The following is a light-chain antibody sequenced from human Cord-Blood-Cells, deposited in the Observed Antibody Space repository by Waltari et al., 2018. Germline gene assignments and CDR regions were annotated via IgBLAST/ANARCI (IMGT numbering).Light chain of an antibody. Sequence: EIHMTQSPYSPSASVGCSVTITCRTSQVISNYLAWFQHKPGKAPKSRIYASSSLQSWVPSKCSGSRSGTDFTLTISSLQPEDFATYYCQQYNSYPPTFGQGTKVEIK. CDR3: QQYNSYPPT. CDR2: ASS. CDR1: QVISNY. J-gene: IGKJ1*01. V-gene: IGKV1-16*02.